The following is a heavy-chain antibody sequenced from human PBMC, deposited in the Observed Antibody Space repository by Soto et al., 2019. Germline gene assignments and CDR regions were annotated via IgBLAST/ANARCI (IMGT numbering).Heavy chain of an antibody. Sequence: QVQLVQSGAEVRKPGSSVRVSCKASGGSFNRHTISWVRQAPGQGLEWMGGIIPIFGTANQAQKFQGRVKIIADESTSTVYMELSSLRSDDTAIYYCARGWGYDSTDYYYAYWGQGTLVIVSS. V-gene: IGHV1-69*01. J-gene: IGHJ4*02. CDR3: ARGWGYDSTDYYYAY. CDR2: IIPIFGTA. CDR1: GGSFNRHT. D-gene: IGHD3-22*01.